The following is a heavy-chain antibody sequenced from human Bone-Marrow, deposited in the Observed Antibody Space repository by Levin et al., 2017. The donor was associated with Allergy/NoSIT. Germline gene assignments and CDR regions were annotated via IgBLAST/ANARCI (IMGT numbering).Heavy chain of an antibody. CDR2: ISYDGSNK. CDR3: ARDYYDSSGYYGPLDY. V-gene: IGHV3-30*04. CDR1: GFTFSSYA. J-gene: IGHJ4*02. Sequence: GESLKISCAASGFTFSSYAMHWVRQAPGKGLEWVAVISYDGSNKYYADSVKGRFTISRDNSKNTLYLQMNSLRAEDTAVYYCARDYYDSSGYYGPLDYWGQGTLVTVSS. D-gene: IGHD3-22*01.